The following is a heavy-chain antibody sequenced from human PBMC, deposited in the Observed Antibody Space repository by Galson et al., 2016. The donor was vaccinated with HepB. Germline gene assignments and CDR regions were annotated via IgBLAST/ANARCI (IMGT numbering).Heavy chain of an antibody. J-gene: IGHJ6*02. Sequence: SLRLSCAASGFTFSSYAMHWVRQAPGKGLEWVAVISYDGSNKYYADSVKGRFTISRDNSTNTLYLQLNSLRPEDTAVYYCARDSSPRVQLWPPAYYYYYGMDVWGQGTTVTVSS. CDR1: GFTFSSYA. D-gene: IGHD5-18*01. V-gene: IGHV3-30-3*01. CDR3: ARDSSPRVQLWPPAYYYYYGMDV. CDR2: ISYDGSNK.